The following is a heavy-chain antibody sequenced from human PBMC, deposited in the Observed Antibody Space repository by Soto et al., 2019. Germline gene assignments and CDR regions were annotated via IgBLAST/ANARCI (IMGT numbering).Heavy chain of an antibody. CDR1: ISSGSYY. J-gene: IGHJ4*02. V-gene: IGHV4-39*01. Sequence: ISSGSYYWGWIRQPPGKGLEWIGSIYYSGSTYYNPSLKSRVTISVDTSKNQFSLKLSSVTAADTAVYYCARMLVGGGGYCSSTSCYASPDYFDYWGQGTLVTVSS. CDR3: ARMLVGGGGYCSSTSCYASPDYFDY. CDR2: IYYSGST. D-gene: IGHD2-2*01.